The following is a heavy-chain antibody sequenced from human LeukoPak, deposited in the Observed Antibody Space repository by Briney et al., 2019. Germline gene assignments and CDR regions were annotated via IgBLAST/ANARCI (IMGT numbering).Heavy chain of an antibody. Sequence: GGSLRLSCAASGFTVSSNYMSWVRQAPGKGLEWVSVIYSGGSTYYADSVKGRFTISRDNSKNTLYLQMNSLRAEDTAVYYCAKDRGGSISGYVDYWGQGTLVTVSS. V-gene: IGHV3-53*01. D-gene: IGHD3-10*01. CDR3: AKDRGGSISGYVDY. CDR1: GFTVSSNY. J-gene: IGHJ4*02. CDR2: IYSGGST.